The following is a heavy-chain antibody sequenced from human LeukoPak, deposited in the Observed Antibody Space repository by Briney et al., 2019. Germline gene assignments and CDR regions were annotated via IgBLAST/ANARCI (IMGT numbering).Heavy chain of an antibody. CDR1: GGSISSYY. Sequence: PSETLSLTCTVSGGSISSYYWSWIRQPPGKGLEWIGYIYYSGSTNYNPSLKSRVTISVDTSKNQFSLKLSSVTAADTAVYYCARQHGLLWFGELFGWFDPWGQGTLVTVSS. V-gene: IGHV4-59*08. D-gene: IGHD3-10*01. CDR3: ARQHGLLWFGELFGWFDP. CDR2: IYYSGST. J-gene: IGHJ5*02.